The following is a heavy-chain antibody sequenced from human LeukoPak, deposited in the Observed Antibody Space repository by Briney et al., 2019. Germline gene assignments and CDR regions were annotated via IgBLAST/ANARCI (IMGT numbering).Heavy chain of an antibody. CDR3: ARESSWAPDY. CDR2: ISGSGSTI. CDR1: GFTLSSHA. V-gene: IGHV3-23*01. D-gene: IGHD1-26*01. Sequence: PGGSLRLSCAASGFTLSSHAMTWVRQAPGKGLEWVSSISGSGSTIYYADPVKGRFTISRDNAKNTLFLQMNSLRAEDTAVYYCARESSWAPDYWGQGTLVTVSS. J-gene: IGHJ4*02.